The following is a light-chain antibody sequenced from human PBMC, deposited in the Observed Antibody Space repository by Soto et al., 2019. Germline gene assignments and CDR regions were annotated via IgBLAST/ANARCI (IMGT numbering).Light chain of an antibody. Sequence: DIQMTQSPSSLSASVGDSVTITCQASQDISNYLNWYQQKPGKAPKLLIYDASNLETGVPARFSGSGSGTDFTFTISSLQPEDIATYYCQQYDNLPLPFGGGTKVEIK. CDR1: QDISNY. V-gene: IGKV1-33*01. CDR2: DAS. J-gene: IGKJ4*01. CDR3: QQYDNLPLP.